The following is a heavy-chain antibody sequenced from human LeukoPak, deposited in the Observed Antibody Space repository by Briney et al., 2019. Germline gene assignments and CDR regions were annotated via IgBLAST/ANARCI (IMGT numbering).Heavy chain of an antibody. CDR3: ARPQSGSYYFDY. CDR1: GYTFTSYD. Sequence: ASVKVSCKASGYTFTSYDINWVRQAPGQGLEWMGWMNPNSGNTGYAQKFQGRVTMTRNTSISTAYMELSSLRSEDTAVYYCARPQSGSYYFDYWGQGTLVTVSS. D-gene: IGHD1-26*01. J-gene: IGHJ4*02. CDR2: MNPNSGNT. V-gene: IGHV1-8*01.